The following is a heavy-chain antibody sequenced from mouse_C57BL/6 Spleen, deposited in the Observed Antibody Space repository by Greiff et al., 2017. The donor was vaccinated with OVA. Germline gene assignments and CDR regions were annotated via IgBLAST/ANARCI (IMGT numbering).Heavy chain of an antibody. J-gene: IGHJ3*01. CDR1: GYSITSCYY. V-gene: IGHV3-6*01. D-gene: IGHD2-4*01. CDR2: ISYDGSN. CDR3: AREGLGDYDYDAD. Sequence: VQLQQSGPGLVKPSQSLSLTCSVTGYSITSCYYWNWIRQFPGNNLEWMGYISYDGSNNYNPTFKNRISFTRATSTNQSFLKLNSVTTEVTAKYYGAREGLGDYDYDADWGQGTLVTVSA.